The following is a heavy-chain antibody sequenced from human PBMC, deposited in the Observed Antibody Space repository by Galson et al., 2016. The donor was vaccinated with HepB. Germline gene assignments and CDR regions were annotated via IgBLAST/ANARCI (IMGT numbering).Heavy chain of an antibody. Sequence: PALVKPTQTLTLTCSFSGFSLTTFGVGVGWLRQPPGKPLEWLALIYWDDDTRYSPSLKSRLTLTKDPSKNQVVLSVTNMDALDTATYYCARSDRYFFDYWGQGTLVTVSS. D-gene: IGHD1-14*01. CDR2: IYWDDDT. J-gene: IGHJ4*02. CDR1: GFSLTTFGVG. CDR3: ARSDRYFFDY. V-gene: IGHV2-5*02.